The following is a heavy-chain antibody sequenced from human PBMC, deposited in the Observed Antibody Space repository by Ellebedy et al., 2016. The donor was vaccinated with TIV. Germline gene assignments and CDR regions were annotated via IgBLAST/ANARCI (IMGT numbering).Heavy chain of an antibody. V-gene: IGHV1-8*01. CDR2: MNPNSGNT. CDR3: ARGGYSYPEDLDY. CDR1: GYSFTSYD. J-gene: IGHJ4*02. D-gene: IGHD5-18*01. Sequence: ASVKVSCRASGYSFTSYDVNWVRQAAGQGLEWMGWMNPNSGNTDYAQKFQDRVTMTRDTSTNTAFMELYSLSFEDTAVYYCARGGYSYPEDLDYWGQGTLVTVSS.